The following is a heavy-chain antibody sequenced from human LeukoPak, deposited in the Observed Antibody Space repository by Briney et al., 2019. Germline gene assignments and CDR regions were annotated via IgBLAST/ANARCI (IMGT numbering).Heavy chain of an antibody. CDR1: GGTFSSYA. V-gene: IGHV1-69*04. J-gene: IGHJ4*02. Sequence: ASVKVSCKASGGTFSSYAISWVRQAPGQGLEWMGRIIPILGIANYAQKFQGRVTITADKSTSTAYMELSSLRSEDTAVYYCARALGVGAGEGYWGQGTLVTVSS. CDR2: IIPILGIA. CDR3: ARALGVGAGEGY. D-gene: IGHD1-26*01.